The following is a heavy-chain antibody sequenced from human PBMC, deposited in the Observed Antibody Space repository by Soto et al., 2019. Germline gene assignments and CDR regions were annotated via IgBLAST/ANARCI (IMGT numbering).Heavy chain of an antibody. CDR3: ARDPAIYSGKFDYGLDV. D-gene: IGHD4-4*01. Sequence: GGSLRLSFTVSGLTFGSYEMNWVRQSPGKGLEWVSYIGTSGKTIYYADSVRGRFTISRDNAKNSLYLQMNSLRAEDTAVYFCARDPAIYSGKFDYGLDVWGRGTTVTVSS. V-gene: IGHV3-48*03. CDR1: GLTFGSYE. J-gene: IGHJ6*02. CDR2: IGTSGKTI.